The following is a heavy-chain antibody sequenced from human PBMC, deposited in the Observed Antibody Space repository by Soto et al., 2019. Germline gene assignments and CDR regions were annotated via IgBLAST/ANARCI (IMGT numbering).Heavy chain of an antibody. CDR2: IYWDDDK. V-gene: IGHV2-5*02. D-gene: IGHD3-16*01. J-gene: IGHJ5*02. Sequence: QITLKESGPTLVKPTQTLTLTCTFSGFSLSTSGVGVGWIRQPPGKALEWLELIYWDDDKRYSPSLKSRLTITKDTSKNQVVLTMTNMDPVDTATYYCAHSLYDYVWGTNWFDPWGQGTLVTVSS. CDR3: AHSLYDYVWGTNWFDP. CDR1: GFSLSTSGVG.